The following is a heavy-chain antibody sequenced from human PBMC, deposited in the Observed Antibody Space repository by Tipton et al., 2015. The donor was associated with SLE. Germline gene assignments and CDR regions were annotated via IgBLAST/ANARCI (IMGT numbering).Heavy chain of an antibody. Sequence: TLSLTCTVSGASMSGYYWSWIRQSPGKGLEWIGYIHYSGSTYYNPSLKSRVTISVDTSKNQFSLKLSSVTAADTAVYYCARDHVDYSGSYWDWGQGTRVTVSS. CDR2: IHYSGST. CDR3: ARDHVDYSGSYWD. V-gene: IGHV4-59*12. CDR1: GASMSGYY. D-gene: IGHD1-26*01. J-gene: IGHJ4*02.